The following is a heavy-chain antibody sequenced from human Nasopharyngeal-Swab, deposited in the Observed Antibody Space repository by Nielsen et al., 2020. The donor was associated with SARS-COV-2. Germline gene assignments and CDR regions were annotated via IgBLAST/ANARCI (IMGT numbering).Heavy chain of an antibody. CDR3: ARDPRGPDY. J-gene: IGHJ4*02. D-gene: IGHD6-25*01. V-gene: IGHV1-18*01. Sequence: ASVTVSCKASGYTFTGYGISWVRQAPGQGLEWMGWISAYNGRTYYAQKFQGRVTMTTDTSTSTADMDLRSLRSDDTAVYYCARDPRGPDYWGQGTLVTVSS. CDR2: ISAYNGRT. CDR1: GYTFTGYG.